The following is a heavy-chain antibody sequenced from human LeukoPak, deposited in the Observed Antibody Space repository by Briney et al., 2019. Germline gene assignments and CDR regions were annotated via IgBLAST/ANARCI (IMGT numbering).Heavy chain of an antibody. D-gene: IGHD5-12*01. J-gene: IGHJ4*02. V-gene: IGHV4-34*01. CDR3: ARADSPYIVATYFVSIAVAFDY. Sequence: SETLSLTCAVYGGSFSGYYWSWIRQPPGKGLEWIGEINHSGSTNYNPSLESRVTISVDTSKNQFSLKLSSVTAADTAVYYCARADSPYIVATYFVSIAVAFDYWGQGTLVTVSS. CDR2: INHSGST. CDR1: GGSFSGYY.